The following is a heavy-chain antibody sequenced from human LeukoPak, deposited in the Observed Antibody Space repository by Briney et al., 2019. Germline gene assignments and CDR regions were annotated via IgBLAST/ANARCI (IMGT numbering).Heavy chain of an antibody. V-gene: IGHV3-7*01. J-gene: IGHJ4*02. D-gene: IGHD3-3*01. CDR2: IKQDGSEK. Sequence: GGSLRLSCAASGFTFSSYWMSWVRQAPGKGLEWVANIKQDGSEKYYVDSVKGRFTICRDNAKNSLYLQMNSLRAEDTAVYYCARNPLRFLEFDFDYWGQGTLVTVSS. CDR3: ARNPLRFLEFDFDY. CDR1: GFTFSSYW.